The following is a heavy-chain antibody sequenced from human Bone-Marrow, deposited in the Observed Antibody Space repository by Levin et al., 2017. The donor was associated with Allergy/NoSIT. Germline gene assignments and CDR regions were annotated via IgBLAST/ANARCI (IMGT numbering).Heavy chain of an antibody. CDR1: GFTFSDNY. J-gene: IGHJ4*02. Sequence: LSLTCAASGFTFSDNYMGWLRQAPGKGLEWVGRIRNKPNKYRTEYAVSVTGRFTISRDDSKKALHLQMNSLKTEDTAMYYCGREYYGYYDYWGQGTLVTVSS. CDR3: GREYYGYYDY. V-gene: IGHV3-72*01. D-gene: IGHD4-17*01. CDR2: IRNKPNKYRT.